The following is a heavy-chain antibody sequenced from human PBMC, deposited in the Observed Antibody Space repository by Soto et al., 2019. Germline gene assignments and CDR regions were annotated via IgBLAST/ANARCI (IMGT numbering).Heavy chain of an antibody. D-gene: IGHD3-3*01. V-gene: IGHV4-31*03. CDR1: GGSISSGGYY. J-gene: IGHJ3*02. Sequence: QVQLQESGPGLVKPSQTLSLTCTVSGGSISSGGYYWSWIRQHPGKGLEWIGYIYYSGSTYYNPSLTFRLTIAVDTFKDQFSHKLSSVTVADTAVYYCARTITFDIWGQGTIFIVSS. CDR2: IYYSGST. CDR3: ARTITFDI.